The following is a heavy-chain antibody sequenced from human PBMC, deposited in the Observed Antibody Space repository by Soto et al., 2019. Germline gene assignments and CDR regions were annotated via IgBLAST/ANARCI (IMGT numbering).Heavy chain of an antibody. Sequence: ASVEVSCKASGYTFTGYYMDWVRQAPGQGLEWMGWINPNSGDTNYAQKFQGRVTMTRDTSISTVYMELSRLRSDDTAVYYCARGSGMDVWGQGTTVTVSS. J-gene: IGHJ6*02. CDR1: GYTFTGYY. CDR2: INPNSGDT. V-gene: IGHV1-2*02. CDR3: ARGSGMDV.